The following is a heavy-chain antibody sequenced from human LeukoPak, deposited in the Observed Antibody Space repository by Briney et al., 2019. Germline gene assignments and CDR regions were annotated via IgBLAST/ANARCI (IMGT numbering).Heavy chain of an antibody. CDR2: IRYDGSNK. D-gene: IGHD3-9*01. CDR1: GFTFSSYG. V-gene: IGHV3-30*02. CDR3: AKGVLTGYLTFFDY. Sequence: GGSLRLSCAASGFTFSSYGMHWVRQAPGKGLEWVAFIRYDGSNKYYADSVKGRFTISKDNSKNTLYLQMNSLRAEDTAVYYCAKGVLTGYLTFFDYWGQGTLVTVSS. J-gene: IGHJ4*02.